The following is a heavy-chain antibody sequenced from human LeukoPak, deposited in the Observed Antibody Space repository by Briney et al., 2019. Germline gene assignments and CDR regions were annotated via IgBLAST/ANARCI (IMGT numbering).Heavy chain of an antibody. D-gene: IGHD1-7*01. CDR2: IRGSDGTT. V-gene: IGHV3-23*01. CDR3: AKRRGLELLYYYYMDV. CDR1: GFTFSSYG. J-gene: IGHJ6*03. Sequence: GGTLGLSCAASGFTFSSYGMSWVRQAPGKGLEWVSSIRGSDGTTYYADSVKGRFTISRDNSKNTLYLQMNSLRAEDTAVYYCAKRRGLELLYYYYMDVWGKGTTVTVSS.